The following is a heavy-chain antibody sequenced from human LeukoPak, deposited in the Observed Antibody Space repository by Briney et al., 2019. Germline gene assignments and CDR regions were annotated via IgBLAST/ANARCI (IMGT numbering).Heavy chain of an antibody. Sequence: GGSLRLSCAASGFTFSSYAMSWVRQAPGKGREWVSGIRGGGSSTYYADSVKGRFSISRDNSKNTLYPQMNSLRAEDTAVYYCAKDSDYDILTGFAAFDIWGRGTMVTVSS. CDR2: IRGGGSST. D-gene: IGHD3-9*01. J-gene: IGHJ3*02. CDR3: AKDSDYDILTGFAAFDI. V-gene: IGHV3-23*01. CDR1: GFTFSSYA.